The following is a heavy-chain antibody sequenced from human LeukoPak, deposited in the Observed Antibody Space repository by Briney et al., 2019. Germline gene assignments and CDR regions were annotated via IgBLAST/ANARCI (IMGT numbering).Heavy chain of an antibody. CDR3: ARDLSESYYDSSGYYPFDY. CDR2: IKQDGSEK. CDR1: GFTFSSYW. Sequence: GGSLRLSCAASGFTFSSYWMSWVRQAPGKGLEWVANIKQDGSEKYYVDSVKGRFTISRDNAKNSLYLQTNSLRAEDTAVYYCARDLSESYYDSSGYYPFDYWGQGTLVTVSS. D-gene: IGHD3-22*01. V-gene: IGHV3-7*01. J-gene: IGHJ4*02.